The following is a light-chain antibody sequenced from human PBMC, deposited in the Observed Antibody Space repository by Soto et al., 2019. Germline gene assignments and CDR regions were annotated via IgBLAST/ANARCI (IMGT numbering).Light chain of an antibody. J-gene: IGKJ1*01. CDR3: QQYNNWPRT. V-gene: IGKV3-15*01. CDR2: GAS. CDR1: QSISGN. Sequence: EIVMTQSPATLSVSPGERATLSCRASQSISGNLVWYQQKPGQAPRLLIYGASTRATGIPARFSGSGSGTEFTLTISSLQSEDFAVYYCQQYNNWPRTFGQGTKVDNK.